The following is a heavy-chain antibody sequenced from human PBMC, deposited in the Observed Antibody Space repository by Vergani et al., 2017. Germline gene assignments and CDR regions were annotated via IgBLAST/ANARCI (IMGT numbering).Heavy chain of an antibody. CDR1: GFTVSSNY. V-gene: IGHV3-53*01. CDR3: ASSRPESDDYVSDY. CDR2: IYSGGST. D-gene: IGHD4/OR15-4a*01. Sequence: EVQLVESGGGLIQPGGSLRLSCAASGFTVSSNYMSWVRQAPGKGLEWVSVIYSGGSTYYADSVKGLFTISRDNANNTLYLQMNSLRAEDTAVYYCASSRPESDDYVSDYWGQGTLVTVSS. J-gene: IGHJ4*02.